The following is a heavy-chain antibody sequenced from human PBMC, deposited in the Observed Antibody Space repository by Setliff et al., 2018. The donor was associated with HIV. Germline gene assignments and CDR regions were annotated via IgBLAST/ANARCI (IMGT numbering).Heavy chain of an antibody. CDR2: INHSGDT. Sequence: PSETLSLTCAVYGGSFSGYYWSWIRQPPGKGLEWIGEINHSGDTNYNPSLKSRVTISVDTSKNQFSLELTSVTADDTGIYYCARGPPFAYWGQGLLVTVSS. V-gene: IGHV4-34*01. CDR3: ARGPPFAY. CDR1: GGSFSGYY. J-gene: IGHJ4*02.